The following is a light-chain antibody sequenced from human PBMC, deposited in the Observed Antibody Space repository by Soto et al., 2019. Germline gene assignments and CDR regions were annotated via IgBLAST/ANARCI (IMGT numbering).Light chain of an antibody. CDR1: QSVKTF. J-gene: IGKJ3*01. Sequence: TQSPSTLSLSPGERATLSCRASQSVKTFLVWYQQRPGQAPRLLIYSASIGATGTPARFSGSGSGSDFTLTISSLQSEDFAVYYCQQYNKWPLTFGPGTKVDIK. V-gene: IGKV3-15*01. CDR3: QQYNKWPLT. CDR2: SAS.